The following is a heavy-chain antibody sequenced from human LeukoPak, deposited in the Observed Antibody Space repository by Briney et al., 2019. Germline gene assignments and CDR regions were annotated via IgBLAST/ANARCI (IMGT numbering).Heavy chain of an antibody. Sequence: GGSLRLSCAASAFTFSSYAMTWVRQVPGKGLEWVSSINAGGGSTFFADSVKGRFTISRDNPKSTLYLQMNSLRAEDTAVYYCAKENDFVYWGQGTLVTVSS. D-gene: IGHD3-3*01. J-gene: IGHJ4*02. CDR3: AKENDFVY. CDR1: AFTFSSYA. V-gene: IGHV3-23*01. CDR2: INAGGGST.